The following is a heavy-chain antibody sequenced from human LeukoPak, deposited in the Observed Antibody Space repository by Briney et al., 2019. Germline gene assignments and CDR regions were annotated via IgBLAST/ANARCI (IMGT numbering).Heavy chain of an antibody. CDR1: GGSISSYY. Sequence: SETLSLTCTVSGGSISSYYWSWIRQPPGKGLEWIGYIYTSGSTNYNPSLKSRVTISVDTSKNQFSLKLSSVTAADTAVYYCAGHEYSSSSLGYWGQGTLVTVSS. J-gene: IGHJ4*02. V-gene: IGHV4-4*09. CDR2: IYTSGST. CDR3: AGHEYSSSSLGY. D-gene: IGHD6-6*01.